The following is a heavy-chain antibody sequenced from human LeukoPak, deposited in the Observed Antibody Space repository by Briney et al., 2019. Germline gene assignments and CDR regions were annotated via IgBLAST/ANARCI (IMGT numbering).Heavy chain of an antibody. CDR1: GGSISSSSYY. J-gene: IGHJ4*02. CDR3: ARHRTGAFWSGHYYDY. D-gene: IGHD3-3*01. CDR2: IYYSGST. Sequence: KPSETLSLTCTVSGGSISSSSYYWGWIRQPPGKGLEWIGSIYYSGSTHYNPSLKSRVTVSVDTSKNQFSLRLNSVTAADTAVYYCARHRTGAFWSGHYYDYWGQGTLVTVSS. V-gene: IGHV4-39*01.